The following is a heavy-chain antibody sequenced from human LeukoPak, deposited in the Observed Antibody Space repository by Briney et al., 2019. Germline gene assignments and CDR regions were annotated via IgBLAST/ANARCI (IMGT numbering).Heavy chain of an antibody. J-gene: IGHJ4*02. D-gene: IGHD2-2*01. CDR3: ARDLHVVVPAATGAY. V-gene: IGHV1-18*01. CDR2: ISAYNGDR. Sequence: GASVKVSCKASGYTFTSYGISWVRQAPGQGLEWMGWISAYNGDRNYAQELQGRVTMTTDTSTSTAYLELRSLRSDDTAVYYCARDLHVVVPAATGAYWGQGTLVTVSS. CDR1: GYTFTSYG.